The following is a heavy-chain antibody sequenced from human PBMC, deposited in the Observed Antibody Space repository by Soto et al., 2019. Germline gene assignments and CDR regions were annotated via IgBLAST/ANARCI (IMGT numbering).Heavy chain of an antibody. D-gene: IGHD4-17*01. CDR3: PRGPMATVTTQRDWYFDL. Sequence: QVQLVESGGGVVQPGRSLRLSCATSGFTFSSYGMHWVRQGPGKGLEWVAVIWYDGTNKYYADSVNGRFTISRDDSKNTRYLAMNSPRDEDTTVYYCPRGPMATVTTQRDWYFDLWGRGTLVTVSS. J-gene: IGHJ2*01. CDR2: IWYDGTNK. V-gene: IGHV3-33*01. CDR1: GFTFSSYG.